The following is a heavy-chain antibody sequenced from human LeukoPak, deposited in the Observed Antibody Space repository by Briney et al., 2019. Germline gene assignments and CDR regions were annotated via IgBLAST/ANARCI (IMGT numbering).Heavy chain of an antibody. CDR3: ARDAAMTYRGYFDI. CDR2: VKHDGSDK. V-gene: IGHV3-7*01. D-gene: IGHD6-25*01. Sequence: GGSLRLSCAASGFTFSSYWMTWVRQAPGKGLEPVASVKHDGSDKYYVDSVKGRFTISRDNSEKTVFLQMNSLRPEDTAVYYCARDAAMTYRGYFDIWGRGTLVTVSS. J-gene: IGHJ2*01. CDR1: GFTFSSYW.